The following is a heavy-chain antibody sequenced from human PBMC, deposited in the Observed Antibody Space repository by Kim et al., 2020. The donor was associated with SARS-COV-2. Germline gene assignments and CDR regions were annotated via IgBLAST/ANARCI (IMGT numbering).Heavy chain of an antibody. Sequence: YNPSLKSRVTISVDTSKNQFSLKLSSVTAADTAVYYCARNKIRSGFTIDYWGQGTLVTVSS. J-gene: IGHJ4*02. CDR3: ARNKIRSGFTIDY. V-gene: IGHV4-39*01. D-gene: IGHD3-3*01.